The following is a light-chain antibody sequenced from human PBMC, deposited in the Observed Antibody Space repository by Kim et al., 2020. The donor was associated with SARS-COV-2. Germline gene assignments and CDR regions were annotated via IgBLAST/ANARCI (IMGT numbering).Light chain of an antibody. Sequence: PGERATLSCRASQSVSSSYLAWYQQKPGQAPRRLIYGASSRATGIPDRFSGSGSGTDFTLTISRLEPEDFAVYYCQQYGSSPPLTFGGGTKVDIK. CDR3: QQYGSSPPLT. CDR1: QSVSSSY. CDR2: GAS. V-gene: IGKV3-20*01. J-gene: IGKJ4*01.